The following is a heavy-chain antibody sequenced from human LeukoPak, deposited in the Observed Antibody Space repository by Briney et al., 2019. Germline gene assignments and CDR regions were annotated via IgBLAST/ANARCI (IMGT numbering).Heavy chain of an antibody. CDR2: FYDTRSP. D-gene: IGHD2-15*01. Sequence: SETLSLTCTVSGGSINLYYWSWIRQPPGKGLEWIGYFYDTRSPKYNPSLERRVTISVDTSKNQFSLKLSSVTAADTAVYYCARVWGRYCSGGSCYGFRWFDPWGQGTLVTVSS. J-gene: IGHJ5*02. CDR3: ARVWGRYCSGGSCYGFRWFDP. CDR1: GGSINLYY. V-gene: IGHV4-59*12.